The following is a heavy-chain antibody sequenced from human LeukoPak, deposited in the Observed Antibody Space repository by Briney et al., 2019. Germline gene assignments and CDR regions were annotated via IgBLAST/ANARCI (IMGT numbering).Heavy chain of an antibody. CDR2: ISSSGSTI. V-gene: IGHV3-11*01. CDR1: GFTFSDYY. J-gene: IGHJ4*02. Sequence: PGGSLRLSCAASGFTFSDYYMSWIRQAPGKGLEWVSYISSSGSTIYYADSVKGRFTISRDNAKNSLYLQMNSLRAEDTAVYYCARPGYYYDSSAYYPSFDYWGQGTLVAVSS. CDR3: ARPGYYYDSSAYYPSFDY. D-gene: IGHD3-22*01.